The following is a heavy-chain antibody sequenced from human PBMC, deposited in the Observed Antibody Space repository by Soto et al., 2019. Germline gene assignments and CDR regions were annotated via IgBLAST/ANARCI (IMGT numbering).Heavy chain of an antibody. CDR2: IDPSDSYT. J-gene: IGHJ4*02. V-gene: IGHV5-10-1*01. CDR3: ARRGRYFDRFPDY. D-gene: IGHD3-9*01. CDR1: GYSFTSYW. Sequence: GESLKISCKGSGYSFTSYWISWVRQMPGKGLEWMGRIDPSDSYTNYSPSFQGHVTISADKSISTAYLQRSSLKASDTAMYYCARRGRYFDRFPDYWGQGTLVTVSS.